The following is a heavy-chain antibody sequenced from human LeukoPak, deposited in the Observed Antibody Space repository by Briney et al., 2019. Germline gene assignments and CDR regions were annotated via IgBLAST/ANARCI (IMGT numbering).Heavy chain of an antibody. CDR1: VFTFSRYA. CDR3: ARTYYDILTGYDY. CDR2: IRRSCGSK. Sequence: GGSLRLSRAVSVFTFSRYAMSWVPRAPGKGLEWVPAIRRSCGSKYYEDSVKGRFTISRDNSKNTLYLQVNSMRGDDTAVYYCARTYYDILTGYDYGGQGTLVTVSS. D-gene: IGHD3-9*01. V-gene: IGHV3-23*01. J-gene: IGHJ4*02.